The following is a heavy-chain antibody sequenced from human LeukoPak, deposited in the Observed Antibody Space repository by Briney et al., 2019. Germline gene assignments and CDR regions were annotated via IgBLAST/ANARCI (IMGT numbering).Heavy chain of an antibody. Sequence: AASVKVSCKASGYTFTSYGISWVRQAPGQGLEWMGWISAYNGNTNYAQKLQGRVTMTTDTSTSTAYMELRSLRSDDAAVYYCAREGYGSSGWYAFDIWGQGTMVTVSS. J-gene: IGHJ3*02. CDR3: AREGYGSSGWYAFDI. CDR1: GYTFTSYG. CDR2: ISAYNGNT. D-gene: IGHD6-19*01. V-gene: IGHV1-18*01.